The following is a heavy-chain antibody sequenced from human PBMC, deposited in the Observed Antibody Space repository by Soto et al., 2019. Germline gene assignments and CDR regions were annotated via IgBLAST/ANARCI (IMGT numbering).Heavy chain of an antibody. CDR2: ISYDGSNK. CDR1: GFTFSSYA. Sequence: GGSLRLSCAASGFTFSSYAMHWVRQAPGKGLEWVAVISYDGSNKYYADSVKGRFTISRDNSKNTLYLQMNSLRAEDTAVYYCARAISWSGSEADYWGQGTLVTVSS. J-gene: IGHJ4*02. D-gene: IGHD3-3*01. CDR3: ARAISWSGSEADY. V-gene: IGHV3-30-3*01.